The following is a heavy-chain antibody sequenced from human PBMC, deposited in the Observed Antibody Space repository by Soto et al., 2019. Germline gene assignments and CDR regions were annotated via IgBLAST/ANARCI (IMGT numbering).Heavy chain of an antibody. Sequence: QVQLVESGGGVVQPGRSLRLSCAASGFTFSSYAMHWVRQAPGKGLEWVAVISYDGSNKYYADSVKGRFTISRDNSKNTMYLKMNSLRAEATAVYYCARDKSQTQWMVSYYFDYWGQGTLVTVSS. V-gene: IGHV3-30-3*01. J-gene: IGHJ4*02. CDR2: ISYDGSNK. CDR1: GFTFSSYA. CDR3: ARDKSQTQWMVSYYFDY. D-gene: IGHD6-19*01.